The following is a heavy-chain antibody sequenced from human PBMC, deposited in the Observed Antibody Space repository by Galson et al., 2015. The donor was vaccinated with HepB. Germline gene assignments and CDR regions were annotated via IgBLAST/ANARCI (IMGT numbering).Heavy chain of an antibody. J-gene: IGHJ5*01. Sequence: QSGAEVKKPGESLKISCKGDGYAFNNYWIGWVRQLPGKGLECMGIIYPGDSETRYSPSFQGQVIMSVDRSIRTAYLQWSSLEASDTAIYYCARRGGSGSLASKNWFDSWGQGTVVTVSS. D-gene: IGHD3-10*01. V-gene: IGHV5-51*01. CDR1: GYAFNNYW. CDR2: IYPGDSET. CDR3: ARRGGSGSLASKNWFDS.